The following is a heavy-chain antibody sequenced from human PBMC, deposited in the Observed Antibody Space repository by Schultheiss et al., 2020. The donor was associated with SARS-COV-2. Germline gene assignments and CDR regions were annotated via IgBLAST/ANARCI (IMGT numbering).Heavy chain of an antibody. CDR1: GFTVSSNY. CDR2: IYSGGST. J-gene: IGHJ6*02. Sequence: GESLKISCAASGFTVSSNYMSWVRQAPGKGLEWVSVIYSGGSTYYADSVKGRFTISRHNSKNTLYLQMNSLRAEDTAVYYCARDKRLRYYYYGMDVWGQGTTVTVSS. CDR3: ARDKRLRYYYYGMDV. V-gene: IGHV3-53*01.